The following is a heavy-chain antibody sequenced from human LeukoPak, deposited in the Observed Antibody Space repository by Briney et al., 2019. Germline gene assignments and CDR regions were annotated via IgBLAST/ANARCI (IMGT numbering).Heavy chain of an antibody. Sequence: PGGSLRLSCATSGFTFSSYWMSWVRQAPGKGLEWVANIKQDGSEKYYVDSVKGRFTISRDNAKNSLYLQMNSLRAEDTAVYYCARDGISGWASGYFDYWGQGTLVTVSS. J-gene: IGHJ4*02. CDR3: ARDGISGWASGYFDY. CDR1: GFTFSSYW. D-gene: IGHD6-19*01. V-gene: IGHV3-7*01. CDR2: IKQDGSEK.